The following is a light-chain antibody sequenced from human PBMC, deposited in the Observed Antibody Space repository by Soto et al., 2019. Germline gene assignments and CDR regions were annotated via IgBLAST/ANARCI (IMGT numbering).Light chain of an antibody. CDR1: QSVSSN. J-gene: IGKJ4*01. CDR3: QQYDNWPPRT. Sequence: EVLMTQSPATLSLSPGERATLSCRASQSVSSNLAWYQQRRGQAPRLLIYGASSRATGIPARFSGSGSGTEFTTPISSLQSEDFAVYYCQQYDNWPPRTFGGGTKVEIK. V-gene: IGKV3D-15*01. CDR2: GAS.